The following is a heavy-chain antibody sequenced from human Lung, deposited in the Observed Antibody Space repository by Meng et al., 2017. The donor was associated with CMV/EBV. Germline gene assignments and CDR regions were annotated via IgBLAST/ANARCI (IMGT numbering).Heavy chain of an antibody. CDR3: ARVEMSTSWAFDY. D-gene: IGHD5-24*01. CDR1: GYRFTSYW. J-gene: IGHJ4*02. V-gene: IGHV5-51*01. CDR2: IYPGDSDI. Sequence: GESLKISCEGFGYRFTSYWIGWVRQMPGRGLEWMGIIYPGDSDIRYSPSFDGQVIISADKTVSTAYLQWSSLKASDSATYYCARVEMSTSWAFDYWCQRTLVSVSS.